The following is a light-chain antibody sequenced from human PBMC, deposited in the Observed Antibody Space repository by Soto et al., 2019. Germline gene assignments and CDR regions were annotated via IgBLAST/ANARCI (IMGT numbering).Light chain of an antibody. V-gene: IGKV1-5*03. CDR3: QQYSTYAWT. CDR1: QSIVDW. J-gene: IGKJ1*01. Sequence: DIQMTQSPSTLSASVGDRVTITCRASQSIVDWLAWYQQKPGKAPKLLISKASSLESGVPSRFSGSRSGTEFTLTINSLQPDDFATYYCQQYSTYAWTFGQGTKVDIK. CDR2: KAS.